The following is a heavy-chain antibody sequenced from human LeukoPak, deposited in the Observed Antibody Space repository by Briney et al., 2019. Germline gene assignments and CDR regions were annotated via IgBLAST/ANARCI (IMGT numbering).Heavy chain of an antibody. CDR3: AKDRAPFEEQWLPSVDY. J-gene: IGHJ4*02. CDR2: ISGSGGST. Sequence: GGSLRLSCAASGFTFSSYAMSWVRQAPGEGLEWVSAISGSGGSTYYADSVKGRFTISRDNSKNTLYLQMNSLRAEDTAVYYCAKDRAPFEEQWLPSVDYWGQGTLVTVFS. D-gene: IGHD6-19*01. CDR1: GFTFSSYA. V-gene: IGHV3-23*01.